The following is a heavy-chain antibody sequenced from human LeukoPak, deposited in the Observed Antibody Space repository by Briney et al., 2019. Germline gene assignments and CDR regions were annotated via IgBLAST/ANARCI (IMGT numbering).Heavy chain of an antibody. CDR3: ARELVDTAMVIGDY. V-gene: IGHV3-21*01. CDR2: ISSSSSYI. D-gene: IGHD5-18*01. Sequence: GGSLRLSCVASGFTFSSYSMNWVRQAPGKGLEWVSFISSSSSYIHYADSVKGRFTISRDNAKNSLYLQMNSLRAEDTAVYYCARELVDTAMVIGDYWGQGTLVTVSS. CDR1: GFTFSSYS. J-gene: IGHJ4*02.